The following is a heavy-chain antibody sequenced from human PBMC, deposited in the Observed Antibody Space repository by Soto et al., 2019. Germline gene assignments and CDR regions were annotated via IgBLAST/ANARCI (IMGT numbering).Heavy chain of an antibody. CDR3: ARGTDYYDSSGYYSY. V-gene: IGHV3-21*01. Sequence: EVQLVESGGGLVKPGGSLRLSCAASGFTFSSYSMNWVRQAPGKGLEWVSSISSSSSYIYYADSVKGRFTISRDNAKNSLYLQMNSLRAEDTAVYYCARGTDYYDSSGYYSYWGQGTLVTVSS. J-gene: IGHJ4*02. D-gene: IGHD3-22*01. CDR1: GFTFSSYS. CDR2: ISSSSSYI.